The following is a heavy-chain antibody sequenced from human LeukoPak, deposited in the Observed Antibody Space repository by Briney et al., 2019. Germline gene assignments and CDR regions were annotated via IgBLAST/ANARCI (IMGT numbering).Heavy chain of an antibody. D-gene: IGHD5-18*01. V-gene: IGHV3-23*01. CDR2: ISNNGGYT. CDR1: GFTFSSSA. J-gene: IGHJ4*02. CDR3: ARGSGYNYGFPDY. Sequence: GGSLRLSCAASGFTFSSSAMSWVRQAPGKGLEWVSAISNNGGYTYYADSVQGRFTISRDNSKNTLYLQMNSLRAEDTAVYYCARGSGYNYGFPDYWGQGTLVTVSS.